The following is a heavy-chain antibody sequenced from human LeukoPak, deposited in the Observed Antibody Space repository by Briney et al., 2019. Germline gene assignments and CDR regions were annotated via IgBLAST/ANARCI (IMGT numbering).Heavy chain of an antibody. D-gene: IGHD4-23*01. CDR3: ARDTYSRWQTDY. CDR1: GFTFSSYW. CDR2: IKQDGSDK. J-gene: IGHJ4*02. V-gene: IGHV3-7*01. Sequence: PGGSLRLSCAASGFTFSSYWMSWVRQAPGKGLEWVANIKQDGSDKYYVDSVKGRFTISRDNAKNSLYLQMNGLRTEDTAIYYCARDTYSRWQTDYWGQGTLVTVSS.